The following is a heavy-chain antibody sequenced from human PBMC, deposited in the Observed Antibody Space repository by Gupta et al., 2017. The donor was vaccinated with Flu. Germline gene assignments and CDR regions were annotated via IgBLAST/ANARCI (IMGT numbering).Heavy chain of an antibody. V-gene: IGHV3-33*01. J-gene: IGHJ6*02. CDR2: IWYDGSNK. CDR3: ARRKGDQQRVRGYGMDV. D-gene: IGHD6-13*01. Sequence: QVQLVESGGGVVQPGRSLRLSCAASGFTFSSYGMHWVRQAPGKGLEWVAVIWYDGSNKYYADSVKGRFTISRDNSKNTLYLQMNSLRAEDTAVYYCARRKGDQQRVRGYGMDVGGQGTTVTVSS. CDR1: GFTFSSYG.